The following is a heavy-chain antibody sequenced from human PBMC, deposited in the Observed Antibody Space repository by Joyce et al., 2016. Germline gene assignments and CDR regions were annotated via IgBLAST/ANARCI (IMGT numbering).Heavy chain of an antibody. V-gene: IGHV5-51*01. Sequence: EMQLVQSGAEVKKPGESLRISCEASGYFFKSYWIGWVRQTPGRGLECMVVIYPDDADTRDGPSFEGQVTISVDKSITTAYLQWSSLGASDTAIYYCARQRGSYYSAFDIWGQGTLVTVSS. J-gene: IGHJ3*02. CDR2: IYPDDADT. CDR3: ARQRGSYYSAFDI. D-gene: IGHD1-26*01. CDR1: GYFFKSYW.